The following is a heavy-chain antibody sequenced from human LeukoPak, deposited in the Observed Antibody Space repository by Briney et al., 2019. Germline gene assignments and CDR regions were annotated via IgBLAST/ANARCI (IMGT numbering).Heavy chain of an antibody. CDR3: ARDVGLYSGNCVDY. D-gene: IGHD4-23*01. Sequence: VKVSCKASGYTFRSYGISWVRQAPGQGLEWMGWISPYNGNTKYSQKMQGRATMYTDTSTSAAYMELRSLRSDDTAVYYCARDVGLYSGNCVDYWGPGTLVTVSS. CDR2: ISPYNGNT. V-gene: IGHV1-18*01. CDR1: GYTFRSYG. J-gene: IGHJ4*02.